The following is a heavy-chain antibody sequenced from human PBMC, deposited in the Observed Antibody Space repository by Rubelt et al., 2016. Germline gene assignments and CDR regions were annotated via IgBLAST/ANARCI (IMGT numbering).Heavy chain of an antibody. J-gene: IGHJ6*02. V-gene: IGHV3-20*04. CDR3: ARARKWLSTKDWNHYGMDV. CDR1: GFTFDDYG. D-gene: IGHD3-22*01. Sequence: EVQLVESGGGVVRPGGSLRLSCAASGFTFDDYGMSWVRQAPGKGLEWVSGINWNGGSTGYADSVKGRFTISRDNAKNSLYLQMNSLRAEDTALYYCARARKWLSTKDWNHYGMDVWGQGTTVTVSS. CDR2: INWNGGST.